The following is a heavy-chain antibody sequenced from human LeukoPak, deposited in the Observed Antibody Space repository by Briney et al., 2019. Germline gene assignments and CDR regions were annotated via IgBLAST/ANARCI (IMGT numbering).Heavy chain of an antibody. CDR2: IRSKAYGGKT. Sequence: GGSLRLSCTASGFTFGDCAMRWVRQAPGKGVEGGGFIRSKAYGGKTEYAASVKGRFTISRDDSKSIAYLQMNSLKTEDTAVYYCTRGTGDFDYWGQGTLVTVSS. CDR3: TRGTGDFDY. V-gene: IGHV3-49*04. D-gene: IGHD7-27*01. J-gene: IGHJ4*02. CDR1: GFTFGDCA.